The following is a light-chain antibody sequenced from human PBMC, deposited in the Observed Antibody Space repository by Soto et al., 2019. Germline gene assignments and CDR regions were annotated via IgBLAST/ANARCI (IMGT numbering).Light chain of an antibody. CDR3: LQYYNFSWT. J-gene: IGKJ1*01. Sequence: AIQMTQSPSSLSASVGDRVTISCRASQDIRNTLAWYQQTPGEAPKLLIFAASNLQSGVPSRFSGSGSVTDFTLAITGLQPEDFETYYCLQYYNFSWTFGQGTKVDIK. V-gene: IGKV1-6*01. CDR1: QDIRNT. CDR2: AAS.